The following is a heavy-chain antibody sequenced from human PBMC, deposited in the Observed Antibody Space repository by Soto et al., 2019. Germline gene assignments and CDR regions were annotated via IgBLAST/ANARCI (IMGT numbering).Heavy chain of an antibody. V-gene: IGHV2-70*11. J-gene: IGHJ3*02. CDR1: GFSLSTSGMC. Sequence: ASGPTLVNPTQTLTLTCTFSGFSLSTSGMCVSWIRQPPGKALEWLARIDWDDDKYYSTSLKTRLTISKDTSKNQVVLTMTNMDPVDTATYYCARIVQDIVARIYPRRALLSIRGQGTIVPVSS. D-gene: IGHD5-12*01. CDR2: IDWDDDK. CDR3: ARIVQDIVARIYPRRALLSI.